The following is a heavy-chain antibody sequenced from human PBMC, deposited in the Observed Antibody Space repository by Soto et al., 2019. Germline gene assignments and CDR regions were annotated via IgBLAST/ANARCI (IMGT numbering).Heavy chain of an antibody. CDR2: TIPIFGTA. J-gene: IGHJ6*02. CDR3: ARGGITIFVHYYYGMDV. V-gene: IGHV1-69*01. Sequence: QVQLVQSGAEVKKPGSSGKVSCKASGGTFSSYAISWVRQAPGQGLEWMGGTIPIFGTANYAQKFQGRVTSTADQSTSTAYMELSSLRSEDTAVYYCARGGITIFVHYYYGMDVWGQGTTVTVSS. D-gene: IGHD3-3*01. CDR1: GGTFSSYA.